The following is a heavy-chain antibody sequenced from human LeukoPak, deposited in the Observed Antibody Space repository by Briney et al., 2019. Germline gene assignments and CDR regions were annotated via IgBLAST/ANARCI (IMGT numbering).Heavy chain of an antibody. V-gene: IGHV3-43*02. CDR1: GFTFEDYA. CDR2: VSGDGRRT. CDR3: AKDRGGYFDI. D-gene: IGHD6-25*01. J-gene: IGHJ3*02. Sequence: GGSLRLSCAASGFTFEDYALHWVRQSPGKGLEWVSLVSGDGRRTYYADSVKGRFTISRDNSKNSPYLQMNSLRTEDTALYYCAKDRGGYFDIWGQGTMVTVSS.